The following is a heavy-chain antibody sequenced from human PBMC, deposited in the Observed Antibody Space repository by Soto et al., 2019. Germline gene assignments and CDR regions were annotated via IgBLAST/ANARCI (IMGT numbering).Heavy chain of an antibody. CDR3: ARVDIAVDGADYYYYGMDV. J-gene: IGHJ6*02. V-gene: IGHV1-69*02. CDR2: IIPILGIA. D-gene: IGHD6-19*01. CDR1: GGTFSSYT. Sequence: QVQLVQSGAEVKKPGSSVKVSCKASGGTFSSYTISWVRQAPGQGLEWMGRIIPILGIANYAQKFQGRVTSTADTSPSTAYMERSSLRSEDTAVYYGARVDIAVDGADYYYYGMDVWGQGTTVTVSS.